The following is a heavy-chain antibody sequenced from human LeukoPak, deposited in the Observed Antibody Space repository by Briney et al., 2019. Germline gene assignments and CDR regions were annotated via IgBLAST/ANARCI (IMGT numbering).Heavy chain of an antibody. CDR2: IKSKTDGGTT. D-gene: IGHD1-26*01. J-gene: IGHJ4*02. CDR3: TTGVGSYSGRFDY. V-gene: IGHV3-15*01. CDR1: EFSFSVYA. Sequence: GGSLRLSCAASEFSFSVYAMSWVRQAPGKGLEWVGRIKSKTDGGTTDYAAPVKGRFTISRDDSKNTLYLQMNSLKTEDTAVYYCTTGVGSYSGRFDYWGQGTLVTVSS.